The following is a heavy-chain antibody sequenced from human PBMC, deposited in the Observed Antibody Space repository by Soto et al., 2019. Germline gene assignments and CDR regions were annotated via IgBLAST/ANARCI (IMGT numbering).Heavy chain of an antibody. Sequence: QVQLVQSGAEVKKPGASVKVSCKASGDTFTDYYIHWVRQAPGQGLDWMGTVNPSGGHTTYAQHFLGRMTMTRDTSTSPLYMELTSLTSEDTAVYYCARGGHVVVVTAALDYWGQGTLVTVSS. J-gene: IGHJ4*02. V-gene: IGHV1-46*01. CDR2: VNPSGGHT. D-gene: IGHD2-21*02. CDR3: ARGGHVVVVTAALDY. CDR1: GDTFTDYY.